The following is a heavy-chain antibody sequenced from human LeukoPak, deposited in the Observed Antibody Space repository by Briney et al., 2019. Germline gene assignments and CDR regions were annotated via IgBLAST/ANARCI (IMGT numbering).Heavy chain of an antibody. J-gene: IGHJ5*02. Sequence: SVKVSCKASGGTFSSYAISWVRQAPGQGLEWMGGIIPIFGTANYAQKFQGRVTITADKSTSTAYMELSSLRAEDTALYYCAKGGGSGSYYNWFDPWGQGTLVTVSS. V-gene: IGHV1-69*06. CDR2: IIPIFGTA. D-gene: IGHD3-10*01. CDR1: GGTFSSYA. CDR3: AKGGGSGSYYNWFDP.